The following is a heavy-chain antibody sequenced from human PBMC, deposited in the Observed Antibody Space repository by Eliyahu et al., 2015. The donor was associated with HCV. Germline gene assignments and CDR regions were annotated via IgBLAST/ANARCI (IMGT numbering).Heavy chain of an antibody. Sequence: QVQLVQSGAEVKKPGASVKVSCKASGYXFTGYYMHWVRQAPGQGLEWMGWINPNSGGTKYAQKFQGRVTMTRDTSITTAYMELSRLRSDDTAVYYCARDQERISYHYYGMDVWGQGTTVTVSS. CDR1: GYXFTGYY. D-gene: IGHD1-1*01. J-gene: IGHJ6*02. CDR3: ARDQERISYHYYGMDV. CDR2: INPNSGGT. V-gene: IGHV1-2*02.